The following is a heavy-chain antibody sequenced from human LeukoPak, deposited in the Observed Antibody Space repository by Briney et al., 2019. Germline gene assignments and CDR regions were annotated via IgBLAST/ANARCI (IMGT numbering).Heavy chain of an antibody. CDR2: MYYSGST. CDR1: GGSISSYY. V-gene: IGHV4-59*01. Sequence: SETLSLTCTVSGGSISSYYWSWIRQPPGKGLEWIGYMYYSGSTKYNPSLKSRVTISIDTSNNKFSLKLDSVTAADTAVYYCARVFRRDEYFDYWGQGTLVTVSS. J-gene: IGHJ4*02. CDR3: ARVFRRDEYFDY. D-gene: IGHD5-24*01.